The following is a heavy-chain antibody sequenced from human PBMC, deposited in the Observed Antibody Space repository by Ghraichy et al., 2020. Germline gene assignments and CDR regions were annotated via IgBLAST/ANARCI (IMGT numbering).Heavy chain of an antibody. D-gene: IGHD6-13*01. V-gene: IGHV6-1*01. Sequence: SQTPSLTCAISGDSVSSNRAAWNWIRQSPSRGLEWLGRTYYRSKWYNDYAVSVKSRITFNPDTSKNQFSLQLNSVTPEDTAVYYCARGHGGIWHIDYWGLGTLVTVSS. J-gene: IGHJ4*02. CDR3: ARGHGGIWHIDY. CDR1: GDSVSSNRAA. CDR2: TYYRSKWYN.